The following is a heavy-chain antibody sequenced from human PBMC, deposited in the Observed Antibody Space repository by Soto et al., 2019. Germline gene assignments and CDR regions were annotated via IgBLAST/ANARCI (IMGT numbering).Heavy chain of an antibody. CDR2: ISYDGSNK. V-gene: IGHV3-30-3*01. D-gene: IGHD5-12*01. CDR3: AREGLRWLQSEFDY. CDR1: GFTFSSYA. Sequence: LRLSCAASGFTFSSYAMHWVRQAPGKGLEWVAVISYDGSNKYYADSVKGRFTISRDNSKNTLYLQMNSLRAEDTAVYYCAREGLRWLQSEFDYWGQGTLVTVSS. J-gene: IGHJ4*02.